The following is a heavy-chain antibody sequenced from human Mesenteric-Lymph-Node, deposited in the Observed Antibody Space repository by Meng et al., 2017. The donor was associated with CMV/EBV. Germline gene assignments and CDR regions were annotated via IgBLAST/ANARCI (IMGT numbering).Heavy chain of an antibody. V-gene: IGHV4-30-4*01. Sequence: SICSGAYLRWLLRPPPGQVLWRLGYIPHSRTTYSIPSLQSRVTMTYDTSSNQVSLNLTSVTAADTAIYYCVRGFYYFAGDGYSSDFWGPGTLVTVSS. CDR3: VRGFYYFAGDGYSSDF. J-gene: IGHJ4*02. D-gene: IGHD3-22*01. CDR1: SICSGAYL. CDR2: IPHSRTT.